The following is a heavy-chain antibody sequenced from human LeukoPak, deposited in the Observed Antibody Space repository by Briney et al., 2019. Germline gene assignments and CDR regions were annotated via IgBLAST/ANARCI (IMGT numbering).Heavy chain of an antibody. CDR2: IRYDGSNK. CDR1: GFTFSSYG. CDR3: AKNPVGATYYCYYYMDV. J-gene: IGHJ6*03. V-gene: IGHV3-30*02. D-gene: IGHD1-26*01. Sequence: GGSLRLSCAASGFTFSSYGMHWVRQAPGKGLEWVAFIRYDGSNKYYADSVKGRFTISRDNSKNTLYLQMNSLRAEDTAVYYCAKNPVGATYYCYYYMDVWGKGTTVTVSS.